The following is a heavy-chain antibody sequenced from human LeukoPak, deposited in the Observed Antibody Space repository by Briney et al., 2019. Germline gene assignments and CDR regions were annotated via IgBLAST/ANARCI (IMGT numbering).Heavy chain of an antibody. D-gene: IGHD3-16*01. V-gene: IGHV4-39*01. CDR3: ARLRRGTDTRTFDY. J-gene: IGHJ4*02. CDR2: IYYSGST. CDR1: GGSISSSSYY. Sequence: SETLSLTCTVSGGSISSSSYYWGWIRQPPGKGLEWIGSIYYSGSTYYNPSLKSRVTISVDTSKNQFSLKLSSVTAADTAVYYCARLRRGTDTRTFDYWGQGTLATVSS.